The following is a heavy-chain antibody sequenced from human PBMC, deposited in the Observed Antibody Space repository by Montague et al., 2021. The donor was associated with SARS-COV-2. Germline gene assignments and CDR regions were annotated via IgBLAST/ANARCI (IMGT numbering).Heavy chain of an antibody. CDR1: GGSISSYY. V-gene: IGHV4-59*01. CDR3: ARGSGWMGNAFDI. Sequence: SETLSLTCPVSGGSISSYYWSWIRQPPGKGLEWIGYIYYSGSTNYNPSLKSRVTISVDTSKNQFSLKLSSVTAADTAVYYCARGSGWMGNAFDIWGQGTMVTVSS. D-gene: IGHD6-19*01. CDR2: IYYSGST. J-gene: IGHJ3*02.